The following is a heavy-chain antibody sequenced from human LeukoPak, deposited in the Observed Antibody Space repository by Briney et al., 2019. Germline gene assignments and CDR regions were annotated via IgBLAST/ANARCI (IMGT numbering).Heavy chain of an antibody. J-gene: IGHJ6*03. CDR2: ISGSGGST. V-gene: IGHV3-23*01. Sequence: GGSLRLSCAASGLTFSSYAMSWVRQAPGKGLEWVSAISGSGGSTYYADSVKGRFTISRDNSKNTLYLQMNSLRAEDTAVYYCAKDPLSYYYYYMDVWGKGTTVTVSS. CDR1: GLTFSSYA. CDR3: AKDPLSYYYYYMDV.